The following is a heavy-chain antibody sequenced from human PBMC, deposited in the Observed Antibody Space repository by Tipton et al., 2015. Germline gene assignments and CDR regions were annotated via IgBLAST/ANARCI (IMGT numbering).Heavy chain of an antibody. CDR3: ATVLGTFFPA. CDR1: GLRVSGNS. CDR2: INVDGAT. V-gene: IGHV3-53*01. J-gene: IGHJ5*02. D-gene: IGHD3-16*01. Sequence: SLRLSCAASGLRVSGNSMSWVRQPPGKRLEWVSLINVDGATYYADSVKGRFTISKDTSKKSLYLQMDSLRADDSALYYCATVLGTFFPAWGQGSLVTVSS.